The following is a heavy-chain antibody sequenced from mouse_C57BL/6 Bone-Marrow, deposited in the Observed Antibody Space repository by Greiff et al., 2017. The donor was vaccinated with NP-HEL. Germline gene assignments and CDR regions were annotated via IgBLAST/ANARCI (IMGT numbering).Heavy chain of an antibody. CDR1: GYTFTNYW. Sequence: VQLQQSGAELVRPGTSVKMSCKASGYTFTNYWIGWAKQRPGHGLAWIGDIYPGGGYTNYNEKFKGKATLTADKSSSTAYMQFSSLTSEDSAIYYCASSGPYYDFFAYWGQGTLVTVSA. CDR3: ASSGPYYDFFAY. V-gene: IGHV1-63*01. J-gene: IGHJ3*01. D-gene: IGHD2-4*01. CDR2: IYPGGGYT.